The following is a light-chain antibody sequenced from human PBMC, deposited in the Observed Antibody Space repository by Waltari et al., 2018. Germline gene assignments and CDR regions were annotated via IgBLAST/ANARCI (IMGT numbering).Light chain of an antibody. CDR2: NND. Sequence: QSVLTQAPSASGTPGQRVTISCSGSSSNIGRYSAHWYQQLPGAAPRLLIYNNDQRPSGVPDRFSGYGSGASASLAISGLQSEDEADYYCAGWDERLEDWVFGGGTRLTVL. V-gene: IGLV1-44*01. CDR3: AGWDERLEDWV. J-gene: IGLJ3*02. CDR1: SSNIGRYS.